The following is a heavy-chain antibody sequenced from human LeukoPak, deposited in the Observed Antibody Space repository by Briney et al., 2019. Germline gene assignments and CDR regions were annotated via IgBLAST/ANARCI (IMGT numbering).Heavy chain of an antibody. CDR2: ISGNGGDI. CDR1: GFTFSDNY. V-gene: IGHV3-11*01. Sequence: PGGSLRLSCAASGFTFSDNYMTWVRQAPGKGLEWLSYISGNGGDIQYADSVKGRFTISRDNAKNLLYLQMNSLRAEDTAVYYCAKDNNGHQRAFRSVLPGYYWGQGTLVTVSS. CDR3: AKDNNGHQRAFRSVLPGYY. D-gene: IGHD1-14*01. J-gene: IGHJ4*02.